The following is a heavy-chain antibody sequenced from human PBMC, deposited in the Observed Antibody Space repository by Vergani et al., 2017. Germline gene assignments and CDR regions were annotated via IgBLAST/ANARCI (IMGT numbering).Heavy chain of an antibody. CDR3: ARVSPGDNSGWEPLDY. CDR2: LIPIIRLA. CDR1: GDIFNNYT. Sequence: QVHLEQSGTEVKKPGSSVKVSCKVSGDIFNNYTVTWVRQAPGQGLEWMGRLIPIIRLATSAQKFQDRVKITGDTSTNTVYMEMNNLRSEDTAVYYCARVSPGDNSGWEPLDYWGQGTLVTVSS. V-gene: IGHV1-69*02. D-gene: IGHD6-19*01. J-gene: IGHJ4*02.